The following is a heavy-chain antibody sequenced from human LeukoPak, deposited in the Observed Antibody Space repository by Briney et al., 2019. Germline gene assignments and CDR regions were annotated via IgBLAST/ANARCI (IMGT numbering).Heavy chain of an antibody. J-gene: IGHJ4*02. D-gene: IGHD3-16*01. CDR3: GRDPYYDALDY. Sequence: GVLRLSCAASGFTFSSYWMSWVRQAPGKGLEWVANIKDDGGEKYYVDSVKGRFTISRDNAKNSLYLQMNSLRAEDTAVYYCGRDPYYDALDYWGQGTLVTVSS. CDR2: IKDDGGEK. CDR1: GFTFSSYW. V-gene: IGHV3-7*01.